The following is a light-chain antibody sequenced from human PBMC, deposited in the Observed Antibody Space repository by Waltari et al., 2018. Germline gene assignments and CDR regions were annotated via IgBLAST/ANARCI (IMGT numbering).Light chain of an antibody. CDR1: RSDVGGYTY. CDR2: DVS. V-gene: IGLV2-14*03. Sequence: QYALTQDAHVSGFPGQPINITCTGNRSDVGGYTYVSWHQQHPGKPPKLMIYDVSNRPSGVSNRFSGSKSCNTASLTISGLQAEDDADYYCSSYTSSSTLLFGGGTKLTVL. J-gene: IGLJ2*01. CDR3: SSYTSSSTLL.